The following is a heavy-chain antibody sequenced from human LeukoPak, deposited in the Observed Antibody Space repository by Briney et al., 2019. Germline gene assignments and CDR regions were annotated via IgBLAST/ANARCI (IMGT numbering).Heavy chain of an antibody. CDR2: INPNSGGT. CDR3: ARGAYYYYMDV. CDR1: GYTFTVYY. J-gene: IGHJ6*03. Sequence: ASVKVSCKASGYTFTVYYIHWVRQAPGQGLEWMGWINPNSGGTNYAQKSQGRVTMTGDTSISTAYMELSRLRSDDTAVYYCARGAYYYYMDVWGKGTTVTVSS. V-gene: IGHV1-2*02.